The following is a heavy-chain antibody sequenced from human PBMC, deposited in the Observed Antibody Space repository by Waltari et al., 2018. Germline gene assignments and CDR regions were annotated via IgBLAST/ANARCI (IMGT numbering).Heavy chain of an antibody. Sequence: QLQLQESGPGLVKPSETLSLTCTVSGGSISSSSHYWGWVGQPPGRGLEWIGGIHYSGGTYNSPSIKSRVTISVDTSKNQFSLRVGSVTAADTAVEYCARESGGADYWGQGTLVTVSS. J-gene: IGHJ4*02. D-gene: IGHD2-15*01. CDR1: GGSISSSSHY. CDR2: IHYSGGT. V-gene: IGHV4-39*07. CDR3: ARESGGADY.